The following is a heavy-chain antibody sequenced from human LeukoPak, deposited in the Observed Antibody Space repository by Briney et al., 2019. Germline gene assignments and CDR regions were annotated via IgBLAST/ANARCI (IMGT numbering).Heavy chain of an antibody. V-gene: IGHV4-59*13. Sequence: SETLSLTCTVSGGSISSYYWSWIRQPPAKGLEWIGYIYYSGSTNYNPSLKSRVTISVDTSKNQFTLKLSSVTAADTAVYYCARGDSSRWFDPWGQGTLVTVSS. CDR3: ARGDSSRWFDP. J-gene: IGHJ5*02. D-gene: IGHD6-13*01. CDR2: IYYSGST. CDR1: GGSISSYY.